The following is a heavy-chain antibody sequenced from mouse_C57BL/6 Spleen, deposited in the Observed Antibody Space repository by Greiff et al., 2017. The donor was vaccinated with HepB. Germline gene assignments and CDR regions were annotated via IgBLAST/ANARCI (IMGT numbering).Heavy chain of an antibody. CDR3: AIGSSYEYYYAMDY. CDR1: GFNIKNTY. V-gene: IGHV14-3*01. D-gene: IGHD1-1*01. Sequence: VQLKESVAELVRPGASVKLSCTASGFNIKNTYMHWVKQRPEQGLEWIGRIDPANGNTKYAPKFQGKATITADTSSNTAYLQLSSLASEDTAIYYCAIGSSYEYYYAMDYWGQGTSVTVSS. CDR2: IDPANGNT. J-gene: IGHJ4*01.